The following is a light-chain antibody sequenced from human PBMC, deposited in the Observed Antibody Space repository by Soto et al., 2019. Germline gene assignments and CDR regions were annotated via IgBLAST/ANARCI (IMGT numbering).Light chain of an antibody. CDR3: QQYNNSPWT. CDR1: QSFSDW. CDR2: GAS. V-gene: IGKV1-5*01. Sequence: DIQMTQSPSTLSASVGDRVTITCRASQSFSDWLAWYQQKPGKAPKLLIYGASNLKSGVPSRFSGSGSRTQFTLTINILQPDDFATYYCQQYNNSPWTFGQGTKVVIK. J-gene: IGKJ1*01.